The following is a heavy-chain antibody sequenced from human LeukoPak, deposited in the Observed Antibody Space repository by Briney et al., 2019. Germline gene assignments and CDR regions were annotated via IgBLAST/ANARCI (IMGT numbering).Heavy chain of an antibody. Sequence: LGGSLRLSCAASGFTFSDYYMSWIRQAPGKGLEWVSYISSSGSTIYYADSVKGRFTISRDNAKNSLYLQMNSLRAEDTAVYYCARRRYNWNAIDYWGQGTLVTVSS. V-gene: IGHV3-11*01. CDR1: GFTFSDYY. CDR3: ARRRYNWNAIDY. CDR2: ISSSGSTI. J-gene: IGHJ4*02. D-gene: IGHD1-20*01.